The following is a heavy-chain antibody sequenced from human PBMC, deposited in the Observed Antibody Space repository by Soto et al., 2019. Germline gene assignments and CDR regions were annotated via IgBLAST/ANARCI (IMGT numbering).Heavy chain of an antibody. J-gene: IGHJ5*02. Sequence: QVQLVQSGAEVKKPGASVKVSCKASGYTFTSYGISWVRQAPGQGLEWMGWISAYNGNTNYAQKLQGRVTMTTGTPTSKAYMELRSLRSDDTAVYYCARDLPAVRYGDYEGPWGQGPLVTVSS. D-gene: IGHD4-17*01. CDR3: ARDLPAVRYGDYEGP. CDR2: ISAYNGNT. CDR1: GYTFTSYG. V-gene: IGHV1-18*01.